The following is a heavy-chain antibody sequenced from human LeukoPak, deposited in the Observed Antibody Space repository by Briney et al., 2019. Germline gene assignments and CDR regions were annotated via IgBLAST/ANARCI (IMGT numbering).Heavy chain of an antibody. Sequence: GGSLRLSCAASGFTFSTSEMNWVRQAPGKGLEWLSYITSSGSIIYYAGSVKGRFTISRDNAKNSLFLQMNSLRAEDTAVYYCARESHEGATRAYNWFDPWGQGTLVSVSS. CDR1: GFTFSTSE. V-gene: IGHV3-48*03. D-gene: IGHD1-26*01. CDR3: ARESHEGATRAYNWFDP. J-gene: IGHJ5*02. CDR2: ITSSGSII.